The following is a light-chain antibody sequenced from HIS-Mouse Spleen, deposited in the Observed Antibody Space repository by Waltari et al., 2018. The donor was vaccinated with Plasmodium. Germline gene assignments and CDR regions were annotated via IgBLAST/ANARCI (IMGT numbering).Light chain of an antibody. J-gene: IGLJ3*02. CDR3: YSTDSSGNHRV. Sequence: SYELTQPPSVSVSPGQTARITCSGDALPKKYAYWYLQKSGQAPVLVIYEDSKRPSGVPERFSGSSSGTMATVTISGAQVEDGADYYCYSTDSSGNHRVFGGGTKLTVL. V-gene: IGLV3-10*01. CDR2: EDS. CDR1: ALPKKY.